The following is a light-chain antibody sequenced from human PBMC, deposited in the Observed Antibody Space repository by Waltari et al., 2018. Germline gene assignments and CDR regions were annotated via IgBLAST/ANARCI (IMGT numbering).Light chain of an antibody. J-gene: IGKJ2*01. V-gene: IGKV3-15*01. CDR2: GAS. Sequence: EIVMTQSPATLSMSPGERATLSCRASQSVSSNLAWYQQKPGQAPRLLIYGASTSATGFPARFSGSGSGTEFTLTISSLQSEDFVVYYCQQYNNWPYTFGQGTKLEIK. CDR1: QSVSSN. CDR3: QQYNNWPYT.